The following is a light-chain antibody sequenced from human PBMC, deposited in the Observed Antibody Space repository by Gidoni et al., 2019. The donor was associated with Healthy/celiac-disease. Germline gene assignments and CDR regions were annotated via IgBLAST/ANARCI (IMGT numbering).Light chain of an antibody. CDR1: SSDVGSYNL. V-gene: IGLV2-23*01. CDR3: CSYAGSSTWV. J-gene: IGLJ3*02. Sequence: QSALTQPASVSGSPGQSITISCTGTSSDVGSYNLVSWYQQHPGKAPQLMIYEGSKRPSVVSNRFSGSKSGNTASLTISVLQAEDEADYYCCSYAGSSTWVFGGGTKLTVL. CDR2: EGS.